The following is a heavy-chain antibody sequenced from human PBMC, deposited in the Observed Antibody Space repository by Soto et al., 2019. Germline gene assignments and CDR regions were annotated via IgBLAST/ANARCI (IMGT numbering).Heavy chain of an antibody. D-gene: IGHD4-17*01. Sequence: QVQLVQSGAEVKKPGSSVKVSCKASGGTFSTYTISWVRQAPGQGLEWMGRIIPILHIANYAQKFQGRVTIIADTSASTGYTALSGLSSAATAVYYFAGSYGGNSFFGSWGPGTLVTVSS. V-gene: IGHV1-69*02. CDR1: GGTFSTYT. J-gene: IGHJ4*02. CDR2: IIPILHIA. CDR3: AGSYGGNSFFGS.